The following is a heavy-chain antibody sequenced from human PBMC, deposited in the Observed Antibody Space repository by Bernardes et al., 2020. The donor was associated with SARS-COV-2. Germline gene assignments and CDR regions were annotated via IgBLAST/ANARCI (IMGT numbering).Heavy chain of an antibody. V-gene: IGHV3-74*01. D-gene: IGHD3-3*01. Sequence: GSLRLSCAASGFTFSSYWMHWVRQAPGKGLVWVSRINSDGSSTSYADSVKGRFTISRDNAKNTLYLQMNSLRAEDTAVYYCARDFAGDFWSGYSVYGMDVWGQGTTVTVSS. CDR2: INSDGSST. CDR1: GFTFSSYW. CDR3: ARDFAGDFWSGYSVYGMDV. J-gene: IGHJ6*02.